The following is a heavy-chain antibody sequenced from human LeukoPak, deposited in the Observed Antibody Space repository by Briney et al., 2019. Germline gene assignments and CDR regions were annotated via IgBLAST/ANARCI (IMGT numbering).Heavy chain of an antibody. Sequence: GGSLRLSCAASGFTFSSYSMNWVRQAPGKGLEWVSSISSSSSYIYYADSVKGRFTISRDNAKNLLYLQMNSLRAEDTAVYYCARDCSEAVAGNLGYWGQGTLVTVSS. CDR1: GFTFSSYS. V-gene: IGHV3-21*01. D-gene: IGHD6-19*01. J-gene: IGHJ4*02. CDR3: ARDCSEAVAGNLGY. CDR2: ISSSSSYI.